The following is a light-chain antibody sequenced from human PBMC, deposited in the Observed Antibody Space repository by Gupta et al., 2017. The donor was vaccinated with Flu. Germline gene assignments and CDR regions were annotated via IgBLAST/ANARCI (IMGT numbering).Light chain of an antibody. CDR2: DVS. J-gene: IGLJ1*01. CDR3: ISYTNRSTFV. V-gene: IGLV2-14*03. CDR1: SSDVSGYNF. Sequence: QSTLTQPASVSGSPGQAINISCSGTSSDVSGYNFVSWYQHYPGKPPKLLISDVSYRPAAVSNRFSGSKSANAASITISGLEAEDDADYYCISYTNRSTFVFGTGTKVTVL.